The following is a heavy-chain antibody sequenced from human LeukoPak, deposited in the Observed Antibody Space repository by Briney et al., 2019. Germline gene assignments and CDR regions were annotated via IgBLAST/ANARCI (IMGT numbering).Heavy chain of an antibody. CDR2: ISGGGGST. Sequence: PGGSLRISCAASGFTFSSYAMSWVRQAPGKGLEWVSAISGGGGSTYYADSVKGRFTISRDNSKNTLYLQMNSLRAEDTAVYYCAKIANRKWLVYYFDYWGQGTLVTVSS. D-gene: IGHD6-19*01. CDR3: AKIANRKWLVYYFDY. V-gene: IGHV3-23*01. J-gene: IGHJ4*02. CDR1: GFTFSSYA.